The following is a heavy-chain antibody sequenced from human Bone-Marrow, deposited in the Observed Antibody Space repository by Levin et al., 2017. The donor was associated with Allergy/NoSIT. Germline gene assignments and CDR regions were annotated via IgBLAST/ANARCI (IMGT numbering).Heavy chain of an antibody. D-gene: IGHD6-13*01. J-gene: IGHJ4*02. Sequence: PGESLKISCAASGFTFSSYSMNWVRQAPGKGLEWVSSISSSSSYIYYADSVKGRFTISRDNAKNSLYLQMNSLRAEDTAVYYCARAPAAGTEDELELDYWGQGTLVTVSS. V-gene: IGHV3-21*01. CDR2: ISSSSSYI. CDR1: GFTFSSYS. CDR3: ARAPAAGTEDELELDY.